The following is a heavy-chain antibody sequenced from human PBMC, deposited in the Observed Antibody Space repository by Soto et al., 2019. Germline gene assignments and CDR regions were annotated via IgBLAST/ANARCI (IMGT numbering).Heavy chain of an antibody. V-gene: IGHV1-69*01. J-gene: IGHJ5*02. CDR2: IIPIFGTA. CDR3: ARSKDYYDSSGQGFGP. CDR1: GGTFSSYA. D-gene: IGHD3-22*01. Sequence: SVKDSCEASGGTFSSYAISWVRQAPVQGLEWMGGIIPIFGTANYSQKFQGRVTITADESTSTAYMELSSLRSEDTAVYYCARSKDYYDSSGQGFGPWGQGTLVTVSS.